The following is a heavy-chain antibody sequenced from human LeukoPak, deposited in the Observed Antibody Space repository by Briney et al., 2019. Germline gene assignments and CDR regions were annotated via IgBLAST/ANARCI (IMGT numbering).Heavy chain of an antibody. J-gene: IGHJ6*02. Sequence: ASVKVSCKASGFTFTRYDINWVRQATGQGLEWMGWMNPNNGNTGYAQTFQGRVTMTRDTFTSTAYMELRSLRTEDTAVYYCASVYLYGMDVWGQGTTVTVSS. V-gene: IGHV1-8*01. CDR2: MNPNNGNT. CDR3: ASVYLYGMDV. D-gene: IGHD2-8*01. CDR1: GFTFTRYD.